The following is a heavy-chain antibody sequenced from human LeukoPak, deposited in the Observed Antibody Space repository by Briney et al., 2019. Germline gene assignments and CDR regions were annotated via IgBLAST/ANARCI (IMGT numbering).Heavy chain of an antibody. V-gene: IGHV3-7*01. J-gene: IGHJ4*02. CDR1: GFTFSNYW. CDR3: ASCPEHYGVFRRNYFDY. CDR2: INEDGSVK. Sequence: GGSLRLSCAASGFTFSNYWMSWVRQTPGKGLEWVANINEDGSVKYYVDSVKGRFIISRDNAKNSLYVQMNSLRDEDTAVYYCASCPEHYGVFRRNYFDYWGQGTLVTVSS. D-gene: IGHD4-17*01.